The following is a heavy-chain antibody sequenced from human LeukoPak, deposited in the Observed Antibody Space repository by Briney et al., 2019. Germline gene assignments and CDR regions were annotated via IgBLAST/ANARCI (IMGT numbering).Heavy chain of an antibody. CDR3: ARGRVSSSTWYSTYYYYFYMDV. V-gene: IGHV4-59*01. Sequence: SETLSLTCTVSGGSITTYYWTWIRQPPGKGLEWIGYVDHTGSTNFNPSLNGRVSISRDTTKNLFSLRLRSVTAADTAVYFCARGRVSSSTWYSTYYYYFYMDVWGKGTTVTVSS. CDR2: VDHTGST. J-gene: IGHJ6*03. CDR1: GGSITTYY. D-gene: IGHD1-1*01.